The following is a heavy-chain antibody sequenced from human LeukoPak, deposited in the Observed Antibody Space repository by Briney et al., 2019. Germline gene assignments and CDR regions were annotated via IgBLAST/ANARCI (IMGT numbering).Heavy chain of an antibody. CDR2: AGNKAKSYTT. V-gene: IGHV3-72*01. J-gene: IGHJ6*02. CDR3: AADYRGYYYGMDV. Sequence: GVSLRLSCAASGFMFSDYYMDWVRQAPGKGLEWVGRAGNKAKSYTTQYAASVKGRFTISRDDSKNSLYLQMNTLKTEDTAVYYCAADYRGYYYGMDVWGQGTTVTVSS. CDR1: GFMFSDYY.